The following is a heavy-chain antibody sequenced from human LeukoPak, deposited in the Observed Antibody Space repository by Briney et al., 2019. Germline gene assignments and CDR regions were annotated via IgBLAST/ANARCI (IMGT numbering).Heavy chain of an antibody. CDR1: GFTFSTYG. V-gene: IGHV3-33*08. D-gene: IGHD5-18*01. CDR2: IWYGGSNT. J-gene: IGHJ4*02. CDR3: ATTDTLDY. Sequence: GGSLRLSCAASGFTFSTYGMHWVRQAPGKGLEWVAVIWYGGSNTYYADSVKGRLTISRDNSKNTLYLQMNSLRAEDTAVYYCATTDTLDYWGQGTLVTVSS.